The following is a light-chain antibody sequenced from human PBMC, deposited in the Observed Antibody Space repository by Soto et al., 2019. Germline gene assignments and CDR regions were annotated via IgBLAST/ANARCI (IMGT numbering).Light chain of an antibody. CDR1: HSISAW. Sequence: DIQMTQSPSTLSASVGDRVTITCRASHSISAWLAWYQQKPVKAPKLLIYKASTLHSGVPSRFSGSGSGTEFTLPISSLQPDDFATYYCHQYHSFFNYTFGQGTKLEIK. CDR2: KAS. V-gene: IGKV1-5*03. CDR3: HQYHSFFNYT. J-gene: IGKJ2*01.